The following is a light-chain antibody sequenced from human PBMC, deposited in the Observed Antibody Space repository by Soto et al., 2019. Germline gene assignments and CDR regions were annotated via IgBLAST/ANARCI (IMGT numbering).Light chain of an antibody. CDR3: QRYDSFRT. CDR1: QTIDSW. CDR2: KAS. Sequence: DIQMTQSPSTLSASVGDRVTITCRASQTIDSWLAWYQQRPGKPPNLLIYKASTLASGVPSRFSGSGSGTEFTLTINSLQPDDFATYYCQRYDSFRTFGQGTKVDIK. J-gene: IGKJ1*01. V-gene: IGKV1-5*03.